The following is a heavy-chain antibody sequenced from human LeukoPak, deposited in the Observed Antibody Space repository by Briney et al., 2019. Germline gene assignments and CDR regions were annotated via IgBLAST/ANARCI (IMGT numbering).Heavy chain of an antibody. D-gene: IGHD1-1*01. Sequence: ASVKVSCKASGYTFTSYYMHWVRQAPGQGLEWMGWISAYNGNTNYAQKLQGRVTMTTDTSTSTAYMELRSLRSDDTAVYYCARLSELERRLDYWGQGTLVTVSS. CDR1: GYTFTSYY. CDR3: ARLSELERRLDY. CDR2: ISAYNGNT. J-gene: IGHJ4*02. V-gene: IGHV1-18*04.